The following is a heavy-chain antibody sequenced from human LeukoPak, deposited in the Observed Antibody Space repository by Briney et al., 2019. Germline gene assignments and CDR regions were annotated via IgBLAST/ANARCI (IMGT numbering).Heavy chain of an antibody. Sequence: GGSLRLSCAASGSTFSSYSMNWVRQAPGKGLEWVSSISSSSSYIYYADSVKGRFTISRDNAKNSLYLQMNSLRAEDTAVYYCAGGAVRGVISVWFDPWGQGTLVTVSS. V-gene: IGHV3-21*01. CDR1: GSTFSSYS. D-gene: IGHD3-10*01. CDR3: AGGAVRGVISVWFDP. CDR2: ISSSSSYI. J-gene: IGHJ5*02.